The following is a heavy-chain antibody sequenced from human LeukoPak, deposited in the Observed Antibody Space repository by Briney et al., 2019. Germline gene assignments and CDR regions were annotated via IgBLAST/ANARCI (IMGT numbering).Heavy chain of an antibody. D-gene: IGHD3-10*01. CDR3: ASVGEFRGSMTNDY. V-gene: IGHV3-74*01. CDR2: ISPEGSRI. CDR1: GFIFSRDW. J-gene: IGHJ4*02. Sequence: HPGGSLRLSCAASGFIFSRDWMHWVRQAPGKGLEWVSRISPEGSRINYADSVKGRFTISRDNSKNTLYLQMNSLRAEDTAVYYCASVGEFRGSMTNDYWGQGTLVTVSS.